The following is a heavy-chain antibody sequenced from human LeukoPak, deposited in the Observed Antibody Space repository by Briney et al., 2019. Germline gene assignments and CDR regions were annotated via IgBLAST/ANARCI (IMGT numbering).Heavy chain of an antibody. CDR1: GGTFSSYA. J-gene: IGHJ4*02. CDR3: ARDSQKNHNYYDSSGYPDY. D-gene: IGHD3-22*01. V-gene: IGHV1-69*05. CDR2: IIPIFGTA. Sequence: SVKVSCKASGGTFSSYAISWVRQAPGQGLEWMGGIIPIFGTANYAQKFQGRVTITTDESTSTAYMELSSLRSEDTAVYYCARDSQKNHNYYDSSGYPDYWGQGTLATVSS.